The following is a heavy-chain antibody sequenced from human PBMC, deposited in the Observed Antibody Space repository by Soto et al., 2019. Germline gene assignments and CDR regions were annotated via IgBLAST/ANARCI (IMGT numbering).Heavy chain of an antibody. Sequence: GGSLRLSCAASGFSFSTYWMHWVRQAPGKGLVWVSRIDSDGSSTNYADSVKGRFTISRDNAKNTLYLQMNSLRAEDTAVYYCKRWWSDQTFDYWGQGSLVTVSS. D-gene: IGHD3-16*02. J-gene: IGHJ4*02. CDR1: GFSFSTYW. CDR2: IDSDGSST. CDR3: KRWWSDQTFDY. V-gene: IGHV3-74*01.